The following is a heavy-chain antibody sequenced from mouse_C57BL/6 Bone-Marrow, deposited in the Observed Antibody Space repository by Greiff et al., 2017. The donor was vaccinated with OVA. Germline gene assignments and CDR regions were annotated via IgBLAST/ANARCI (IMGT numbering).Heavy chain of an antibody. CDR1: GFTFSDYG. V-gene: IGHV5-17*01. Sequence: EVMLVESGGGLVKPGGSLKLSCAASGFTFSDYGMHWVRQAPEKGLEWVAYISSGSSTIYYADTVKGRFTISRDNAKNTLFLQMTSLRSEDTAMYYCATRDYDVGLFAYWGQGTLVTVSA. CDR2: ISSGSSTI. D-gene: IGHD2-4*01. J-gene: IGHJ3*01. CDR3: ATRDYDVGLFAY.